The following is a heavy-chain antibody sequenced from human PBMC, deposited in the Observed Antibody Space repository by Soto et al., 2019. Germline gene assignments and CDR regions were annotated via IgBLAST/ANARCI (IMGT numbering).Heavy chain of an antibody. CDR1: GYTFTTYG. V-gene: IGHV1-3*01. J-gene: IGHJ4*02. CDR2: TNAGNGNT. D-gene: IGHD2-2*01. CDR3: ARSSVPPYCSVTCCYSVDY. Sequence: ASVKVSCKASGYTFTTYGIHWVRQAPGQRFEWMGWTNAGNGNTRYSQKFQGRVTFSRDTSASTAYMELSSLRSEDTSVYYCARSSVPPYCSVTCCYSVDYWGQGTLVTVSS.